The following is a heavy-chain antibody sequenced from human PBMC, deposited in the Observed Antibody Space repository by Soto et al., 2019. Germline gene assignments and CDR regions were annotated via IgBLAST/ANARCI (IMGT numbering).Heavy chain of an antibody. D-gene: IGHD3-22*01. J-gene: IGHJ4*02. V-gene: IGHV3-30-3*01. CDR3: ARDGLLGYFDY. CDR2: ISYDGSNK. CDR1: GFTFSSYA. Sequence: QVQLVESGGGVVQPGRSLRLSCAASGFTFSSYAMHWVRQAPGKGLEWVAVISYDGSNKYYADSVKGRFTISRDNSKNPLYLQMNSLRAEHTAVYYCARDGLLGYFDYWGQGTMVTVSS.